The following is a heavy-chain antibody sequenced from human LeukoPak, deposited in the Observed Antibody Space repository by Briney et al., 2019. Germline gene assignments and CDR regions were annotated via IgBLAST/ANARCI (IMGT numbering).Heavy chain of an antibody. Sequence: PGGSLRLSCAASGFSFGINTMNWVRQTPERGLEWVSSISDSGYKTYYADSVRGRFTISRDNSKNTLFLQMDSLRAEDTALYYCAKKSRWNSPDDFWGQGTLVTVFS. D-gene: IGHD3-3*01. CDR1: GFSFGINT. J-gene: IGHJ4*02. CDR3: AKKSRWNSPDDF. V-gene: IGHV3-23*01. CDR2: ISDSGYKT.